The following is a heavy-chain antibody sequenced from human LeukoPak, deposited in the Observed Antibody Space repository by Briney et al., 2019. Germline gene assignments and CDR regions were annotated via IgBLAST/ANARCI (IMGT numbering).Heavy chain of an antibody. J-gene: IGHJ4*02. CDR2: ISSSGSTI. CDR3: ASLPVWFLFDY. D-gene: IGHD3-10*01. CDR1: GFTFSSYE. Sequence: PGGSLRLSCAASGFTFSSYEMNWVRQAPGKGLEWVSYISSSGSTIYYADSVKGRFTISRENAKNSLYLQMNSLRAEDTAVYYCASLPVWFLFDYWGQGTLVTVSS. V-gene: IGHV3-48*03.